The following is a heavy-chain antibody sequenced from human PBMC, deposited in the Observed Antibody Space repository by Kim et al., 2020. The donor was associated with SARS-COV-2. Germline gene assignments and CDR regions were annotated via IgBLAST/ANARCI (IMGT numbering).Heavy chain of an antibody. CDR2: INHSGNI. CDR3: ARDVVEIVVEVAVDGSFDI. J-gene: IGHJ3*02. D-gene: IGHD2-15*01. V-gene: IGHV4-34*01. CDR1: GGSFSGYY. Sequence: SETLSLTCAVYGGSFSGYYWSWIRQPPGKGLEWIGEINHSGNINYNPSLKSRVTISVDTSKNQFSLKLSSVTAADTAVYYCARDVVEIVVEVAVDGSFDIWGQGTMVSVSS.